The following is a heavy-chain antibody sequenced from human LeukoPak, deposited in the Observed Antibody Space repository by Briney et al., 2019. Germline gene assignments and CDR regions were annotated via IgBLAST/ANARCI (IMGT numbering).Heavy chain of an antibody. Sequence: ASETLSLTCAVYGGPFSGYYWSWIRQPPGKGLEWIGEINHSGSTNYNPSLKSRVTISVDTSKNQFSLKLSSVTAADTAVYYCARLSTSEDFWSGYYTPHPDYWGQGTLVTVSS. CDR3: ARLSTSEDFWSGYYTPHPDY. CDR2: INHSGST. J-gene: IGHJ4*02. D-gene: IGHD3-3*01. CDR1: GGPFSGYY. V-gene: IGHV4-34*01.